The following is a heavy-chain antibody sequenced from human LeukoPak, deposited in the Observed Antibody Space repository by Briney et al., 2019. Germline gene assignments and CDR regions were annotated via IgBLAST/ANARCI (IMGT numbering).Heavy chain of an antibody. CDR3: ANSLSGWSGWFDP. J-gene: IGHJ5*02. Sequence: PSETLSLTCTVSGGSISSSSYHWGWIRQPPGKGLEWIGSIYYSGSTYYNPSLKSRVTISVDTSKNQFSLKLSSVTAADTAVYYCANSLSGWSGWFDPWGQGTLVTVSS. CDR2: IYYSGST. V-gene: IGHV4-39*07. D-gene: IGHD6-19*01. CDR1: GGSISSSSYH.